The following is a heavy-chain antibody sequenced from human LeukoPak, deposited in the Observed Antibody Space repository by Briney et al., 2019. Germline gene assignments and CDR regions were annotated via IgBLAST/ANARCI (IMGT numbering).Heavy chain of an antibody. CDR1: GFTFSSYG. CDR2: ISYDGSNK. V-gene: IGHV3-30*18. CDR3: AKEVWIQLWLGGYGYFDY. D-gene: IGHD5-18*01. Sequence: PGGSLRLSCAASGFTFSSYGMHWVRQAPGKGLEWVAVISYDGSNKYYADSVKGRFTISRDNSKNTLYLQMNSLRAEDTAVYYCAKEVWIQLWLGGYGYFDYWGQGTLVTVSS. J-gene: IGHJ4*02.